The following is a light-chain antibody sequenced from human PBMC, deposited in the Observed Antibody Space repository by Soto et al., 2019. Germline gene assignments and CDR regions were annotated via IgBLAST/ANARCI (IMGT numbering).Light chain of an antibody. Sequence: IQMTQSPSTLSASVGDRVTIACRASQTISSWLAWYQQKPGKAPKLLIYDASSLESGVPSRFSGSGSATEFTLTISSLQPDDFATYYCQQYNSYSAGTFGGGTKVEIK. CDR1: QTISSW. CDR3: QQYNSYSAGT. J-gene: IGKJ4*01. CDR2: DAS. V-gene: IGKV1-5*01.